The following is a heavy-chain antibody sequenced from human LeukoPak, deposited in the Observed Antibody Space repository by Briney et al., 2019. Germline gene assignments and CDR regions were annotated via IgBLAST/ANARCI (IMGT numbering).Heavy chain of an antibody. CDR1: GYTFTSYY. V-gene: IGHV1-46*01. Sequence: ASVKVSCKASGYTFTSYYMHWVRQAPGQGLEWMGIINPSGGSTSYAQKFQGRVTMTRDMSTSTVYMELSSLRSEDTAVYYCARDPVAGATLLNYYYYYYMDVWGKGTTVTVPS. J-gene: IGHJ6*03. D-gene: IGHD1-26*01. CDR3: ARDPVAGATLLNYYYYYYMDV. CDR2: INPSGGST.